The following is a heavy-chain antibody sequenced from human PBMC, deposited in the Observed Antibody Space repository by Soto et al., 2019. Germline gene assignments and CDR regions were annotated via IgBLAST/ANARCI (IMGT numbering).Heavy chain of an antibody. CDR3: ARVIGGSGWYGSFGS. CDR2: IIPMFGTP. V-gene: IGHV1-69*01. J-gene: IGHJ4*02. CDR1: GGSFSSYA. Sequence: QVQLMQSGAEVKKPGSSVKVSCKASGGSFSSYAINWVRQAPGQGLEWMGGIIPMFGTPNYAQKFQGRVTITADESTNTAYMELGSLRSEDTDVYYCARVIGGSGWYGSFGSWGQGTLVTVSS. D-gene: IGHD6-19*01.